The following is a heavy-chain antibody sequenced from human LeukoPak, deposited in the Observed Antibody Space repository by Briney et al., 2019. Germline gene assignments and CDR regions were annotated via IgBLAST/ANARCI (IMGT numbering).Heavy chain of an antibody. CDR2: INHSGST. J-gene: IGHJ5*02. D-gene: IGHD3-16*01. Sequence: SETLSLTCTVSGGSISSYYWSWIRQPPGKGLEWIGEINHSGSTNYNPSLKSRVTISVDTSKNQFSLKLSSVTAADTAVYYCARRAITFPFDPWGQGTLVTVSS. V-gene: IGHV4-34*01. CDR1: GGSISSYY. CDR3: ARRAITFPFDP.